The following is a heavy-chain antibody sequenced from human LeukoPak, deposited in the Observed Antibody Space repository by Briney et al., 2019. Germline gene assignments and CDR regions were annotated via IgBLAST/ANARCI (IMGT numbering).Heavy chain of an antibody. V-gene: IGHV1-69*13. Sequence: SVKVSCKASGGTFSSYAISWVRQAPGQGLEWMGGIIPIFGTANYAQKFQGRVTITADESTSTAYMELSSLRSEDTAAYYCARDLRGIDTFDYWGQGTLVTVSS. CDR2: IIPIFGTA. CDR3: ARDLRGIDTFDY. CDR1: GGTFSSYA. D-gene: IGHD5-12*01. J-gene: IGHJ4*02.